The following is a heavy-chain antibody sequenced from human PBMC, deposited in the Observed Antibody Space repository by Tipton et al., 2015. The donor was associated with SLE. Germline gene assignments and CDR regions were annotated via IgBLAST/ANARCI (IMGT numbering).Heavy chain of an antibody. V-gene: IGHV4-39*07. D-gene: IGHD6-19*01. CDR1: GGSISSSSYY. CDR2: IYYSGST. CDR3: CAGSGRNWFDP. J-gene: IGHJ5*02. Sequence: TLSLTCTVSGGSISSSSYYWGWIRQPPGKGLEWIGSIYYSGSTYYKPSLKSRVTISVDTSKNQISLKLSSVTAADTAVCYCCAGSGRNWFDPWGQGTLVTVSS.